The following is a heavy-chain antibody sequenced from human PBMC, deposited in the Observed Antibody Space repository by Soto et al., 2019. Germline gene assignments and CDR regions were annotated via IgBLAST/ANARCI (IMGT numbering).Heavy chain of an antibody. V-gene: IGHV4-34*01. CDR1: GGSFSDYH. J-gene: IGHJ6*02. D-gene: IGHD3-3*01. Sequence: SETLSLTCAVYGGSFSDYHWSWIRQPPGKGLEWIGEINHGGSTKYNPSLKSRVTISKDTSKKQVSLKLTSVTAADTAVYYCARVSVTIFGVVMGHYYYAMDVWGQGTTVTVSS. CDR2: INHGGST. CDR3: ARVSVTIFGVVMGHYYYAMDV.